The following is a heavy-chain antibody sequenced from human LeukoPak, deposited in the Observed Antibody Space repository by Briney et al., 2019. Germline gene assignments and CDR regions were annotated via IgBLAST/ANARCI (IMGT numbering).Heavy chain of an antibody. Sequence: GGSLRLSCAASGFTFSTYDMHWVRQAPGKGLEWVSGIDTAGDTSYPGSVKGRCTTFRENAKNSVYLQMNSLRAGDTAVYYCARVGSRGWNYFDYWGQGTLVTVSS. V-gene: IGHV3-13*04. CDR1: GFTFSTYD. D-gene: IGHD6-19*01. CDR2: IDTAGDT. J-gene: IGHJ4*02. CDR3: ARVGSRGWNYFDY.